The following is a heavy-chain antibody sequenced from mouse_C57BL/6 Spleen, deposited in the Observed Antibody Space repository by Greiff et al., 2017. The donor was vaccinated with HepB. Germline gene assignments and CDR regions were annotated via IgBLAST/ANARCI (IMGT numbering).Heavy chain of an antibody. V-gene: IGHV2-2*01. CDR3: ARKGRTEGYFDY. CDR1: GFSLTSYG. J-gene: IGHJ2*01. Sequence: VKLQESGPGLVQPSQSLSITCTVSGFSLTSYGVHWVRQSPGKGLEWLGVIWSGGSTDYNAAFISRLSISKDNSKSQVFFKMNSLQADDTAIYYCARKGRTEGYFDYWGQGTTLTVSS. CDR2: IWSGGST.